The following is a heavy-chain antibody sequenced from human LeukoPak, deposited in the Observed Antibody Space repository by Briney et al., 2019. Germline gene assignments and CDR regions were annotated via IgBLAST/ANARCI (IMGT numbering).Heavy chain of an antibody. V-gene: IGHV1-8*03. CDR1: GYTFTSYY. D-gene: IGHD6-6*01. J-gene: IGHJ4*02. CDR3: ARGSKAARGRYFVY. CDR2: MNPNSGNT. Sequence: ASVKVSCKASGYTFTSYYMHWVRQATGQGLEWMGWMNPNSGNTGYAPKFQGRVTITRNTAISTAYMELSSLRSQDTAVYYCARGSKAARGRYFVYWGQGTLVTVSS.